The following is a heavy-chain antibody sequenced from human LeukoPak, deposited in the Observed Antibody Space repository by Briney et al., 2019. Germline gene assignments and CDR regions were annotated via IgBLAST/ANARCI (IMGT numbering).Heavy chain of an antibody. D-gene: IGHD3-22*01. J-gene: IGHJ4*02. CDR2: INHSGST. Sequence: PSETLSLTCAVYGGSFSGYYWSWIRQPPGKGLEWIGEINHSGSTNYNPSLKSRVTISVDTSKNQFSLKLSSVTAADTAVYYCATLDYYDSSGYVDYWGQGTLVTVSS. CDR1: GGSFSGYY. V-gene: IGHV4-34*01. CDR3: ATLDYYDSSGYVDY.